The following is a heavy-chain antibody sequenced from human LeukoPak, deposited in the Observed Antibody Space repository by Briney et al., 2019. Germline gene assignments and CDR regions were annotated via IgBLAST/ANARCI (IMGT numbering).Heavy chain of an antibody. CDR3: ARDRYTWHDRDWFDS. CDR2: IFASGET. D-gene: IGHD1-20*01. J-gene: IGHJ5*01. CDR1: GDSISTSY. V-gene: IGHV4-4*07. Sequence: SETLSLTCTVSGDSISTSYWSWIRQPAGKRMEWIGRIFASGETNYNPSLESRVIMSRDTSNNQFFLRLTSVTAADTAVYYCARDRYTWHDRDWFDSWGQGTLATVSS.